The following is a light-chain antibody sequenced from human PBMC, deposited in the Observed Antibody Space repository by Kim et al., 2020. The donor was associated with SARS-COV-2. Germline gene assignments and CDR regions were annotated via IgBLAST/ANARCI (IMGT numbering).Light chain of an antibody. CDR1: QSVSSSY. CDR2: GAS. J-gene: IGKJ1*01. CDR3: QQYGTSPWT. V-gene: IGKV3-20*01. Sequence: EIVLTQSPGTLSLSPGERATLSCRASQSVSSSYLAWYQQKSGQAPRLLIYGASSRATGIPDRFSGGGSGTDFTLTISRLEPEDFAVYYCQQYGTSPWTFAQVTKVDIQ.